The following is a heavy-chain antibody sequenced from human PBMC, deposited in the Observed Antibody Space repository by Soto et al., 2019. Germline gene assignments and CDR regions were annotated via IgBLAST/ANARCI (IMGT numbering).Heavy chain of an antibody. Sequence: PSATLSLTCAVYDLYLSGYYWSLIRQPPGKGLEWIGEINHSGSTNYNPSLKSRVTISVDTSKNQFSLKLSSVTAADTAVYYCARAAQFVGNDYFDYWGQGTLVTVSS. J-gene: IGHJ4*02. CDR3: ARAAQFVGNDYFDY. CDR1: DLYLSGYY. CDR2: INHSGST. D-gene: IGHD1-1*01. V-gene: IGHV4-34*01.